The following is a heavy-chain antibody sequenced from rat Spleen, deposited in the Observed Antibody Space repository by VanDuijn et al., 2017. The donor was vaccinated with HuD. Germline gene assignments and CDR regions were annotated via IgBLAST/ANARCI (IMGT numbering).Heavy chain of an antibody. Sequence: QVQLKESGPGLVQPSETLSLTCTVSGFSLTSYSVSWVRQPSGKGPEWMGVIWGNGNSNYNSALKSRLSISRDTSKSQVFLRMDNLQTEDTAMYFCASGIVAFDYWGQGVMVTVSS. CDR2: IWGNGNS. V-gene: IGHV2S61*01. D-gene: IGHD1-8*01. CDR1: GFSLTSYS. CDR3: ASGIVAFDY. J-gene: IGHJ2*01.